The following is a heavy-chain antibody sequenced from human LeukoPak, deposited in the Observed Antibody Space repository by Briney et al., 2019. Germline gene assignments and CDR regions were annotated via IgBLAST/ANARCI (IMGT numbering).Heavy chain of an antibody. V-gene: IGHV3-30-3*01. CDR2: ISYDGSNK. D-gene: IGHD6-19*01. J-gene: IGHJ4*02. CDR1: GFTFSSYA. CDR3: ARDRNSSGWQDY. Sequence: PGGSLRLSCAASGFTFSSYAMHWVRQAPGKGLEWVAVISYDGSNKYYADSVKGRFTISRDNSKNTLYLQMNSLRTEDTAVYYCARDRNSSGWQDYWGQGTLVTVSS.